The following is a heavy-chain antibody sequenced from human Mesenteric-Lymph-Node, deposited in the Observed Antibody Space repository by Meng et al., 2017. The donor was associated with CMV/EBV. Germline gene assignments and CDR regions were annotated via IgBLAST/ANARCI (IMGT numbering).Heavy chain of an antibody. CDR3: AKQSSGEYTSISYYFDY. CDR2: IWNDGSNK. Sequence: GGSLRLSCTASGFTFSGSGMHWVRQAPGRGLEWVAAIWNDGSNKYYGESVKGRFTISRDNSKNTLYLQMSSLRAEDTAVYYCAKQSSGEYTSISYYFDYWGQGTLVTVSS. D-gene: IGHD2/OR15-2a*01. CDR1: GFTFSGSG. J-gene: IGHJ4*02. V-gene: IGHV3-30*02.